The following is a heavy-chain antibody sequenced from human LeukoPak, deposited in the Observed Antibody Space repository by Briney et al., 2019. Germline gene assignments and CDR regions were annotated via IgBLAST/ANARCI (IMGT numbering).Heavy chain of an antibody. D-gene: IGHD2-2*03. CDR2: IYPGDSDT. Sequence: GESLKISCKGSGYSFTSYWIGWVRQMPGKGLEWMGIIYPGDSDTRYSPSFQGKVTFSADKSIITAYLHWSSLKASDTAMYYCARQTTQMDIVVVPAAWDYWGQGTLVTVSS. CDR3: ARQTTQMDIVVVPAAWDY. V-gene: IGHV5-51*01. CDR1: GYSFTSYW. J-gene: IGHJ4*02.